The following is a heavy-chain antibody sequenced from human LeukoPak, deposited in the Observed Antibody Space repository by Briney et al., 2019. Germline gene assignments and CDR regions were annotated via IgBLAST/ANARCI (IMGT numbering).Heavy chain of an antibody. CDR3: ARGRRTYDFWSGNYDAFDI. CDR1: GGSFSIYY. D-gene: IGHD3-3*01. V-gene: IGHV4-34*01. J-gene: IGHJ3*02. Sequence: SETLSLTCAVYGGSFSIYYWSWIRQPPGKGLEWIGEISHSGSTNCNPSLRSRVTISVDTSKNQFSLKVSSVTAADTAVYYCARGRRTYDFWSGNYDAFDIWGQGTMVTVSS. CDR2: ISHSGST.